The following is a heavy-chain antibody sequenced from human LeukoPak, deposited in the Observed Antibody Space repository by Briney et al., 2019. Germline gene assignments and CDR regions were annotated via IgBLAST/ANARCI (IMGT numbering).Heavy chain of an antibody. CDR1: GGSISSSSYY. Sequence: SETLSLTCTVSGGSISSSSYYWGWIRQPRGKGLEWIGSIYYSGSTYYNPSLKSRVTISVDTSKNQFSLKLSSVTAADTAVYYCARDGLYTSGYSYFDYWGQGTLVTVAS. V-gene: IGHV4-39*02. J-gene: IGHJ4*02. CDR3: ARDGLYTSGYSYFDY. D-gene: IGHD3-9*01. CDR2: IYYSGST.